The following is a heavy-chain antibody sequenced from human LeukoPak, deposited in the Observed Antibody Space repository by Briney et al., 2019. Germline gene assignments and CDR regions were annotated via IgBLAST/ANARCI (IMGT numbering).Heavy chain of an antibody. CDR3: ARGVNGYGYFDY. CDR2: IIPIFGTA. D-gene: IGHD5-18*01. Sequence: SVKVSCKASGGTFTSYAISWVRQAPGQGLEWMGGIIPIFGTANYAQKFQGRVTITADESTSTAYMELSSLRSEDTAVYYCARGVNGYGYFDYWGQGTLVTVSS. J-gene: IGHJ4*02. V-gene: IGHV1-69*13. CDR1: GGTFTSYA.